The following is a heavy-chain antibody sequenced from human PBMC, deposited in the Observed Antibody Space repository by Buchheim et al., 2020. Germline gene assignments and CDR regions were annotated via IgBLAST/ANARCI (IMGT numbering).Heavy chain of an antibody. J-gene: IGHJ4*02. CDR1: GGSFSGYY. CDR3: ARVGGGYCSGGSCYSPED. CDR2: INHSGRP. D-gene: IGHD2-15*01. Sequence: QVQLQQWGAGLLKPSETLSLTCAVYGGSFSGYYWSWIRQPPGQGLEWIGEINHSGRPTYNPSLKSRVTISVDTSKNQFSLKLSSVTAADTAVYYCARVGGGYCSGGSCYSPEDWGQGTL. V-gene: IGHV4-34*01.